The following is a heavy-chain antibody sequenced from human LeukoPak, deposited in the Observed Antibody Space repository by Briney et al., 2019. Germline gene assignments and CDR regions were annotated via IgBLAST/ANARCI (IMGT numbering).Heavy chain of an antibody. CDR2: IIPIFGQA. D-gene: IGHD4-23*01. CDR3: NGGNNY. CDR1: LVSFRSYA. J-gene: IGHJ4*02. Sequence: SVKFSCKASLVSFRSYAISWVRHDPGQGLEWMGGIIPIFGQANYAQKFQGRVTITTDESTSTAYMELSSLRSEDTAVYYCNGGNNYWGQGTLVTVSS. V-gene: IGHV1-69*05.